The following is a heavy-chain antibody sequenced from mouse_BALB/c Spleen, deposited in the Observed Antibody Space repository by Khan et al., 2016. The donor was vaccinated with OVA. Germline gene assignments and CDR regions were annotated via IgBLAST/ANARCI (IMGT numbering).Heavy chain of an antibody. V-gene: IGHV2-6-2*01. CDR2: IWSDGST. CDR1: GFSLTNFG. CDR3: ARQRFGYFDV. Sequence: QVQLKESGPDLVAPSQSLSITCTVSGFSLTNFGVHWVRQPPGKGLEWLVVIWSDGSTTYNSALKSRLSISKDNSKSQVFLKMNSLQTDDTAMYDCARQRFGYFDVWGAGTTVTVSS. J-gene: IGHJ1*01.